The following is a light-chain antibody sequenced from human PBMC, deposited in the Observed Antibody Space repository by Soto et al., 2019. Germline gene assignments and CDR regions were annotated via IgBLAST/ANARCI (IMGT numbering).Light chain of an antibody. J-gene: IGKJ1*01. Sequence: DVHLTKSLSTLSAVFGARVTIACRPSQSITRLLAWYQQKPGKAPKLLISTASRLQHGVPSRFSGNGSETEFTLTIDSLQPDDFATYYCQQYITYQWTFGQGTKVDIK. CDR2: TAS. V-gene: IGKV1-5*03. CDR3: QQYITYQWT. CDR1: QSITRL.